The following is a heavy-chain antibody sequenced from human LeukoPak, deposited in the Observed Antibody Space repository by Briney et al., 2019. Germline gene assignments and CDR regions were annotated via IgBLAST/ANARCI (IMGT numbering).Heavy chain of an antibody. D-gene: IGHD3-22*01. CDR2: IYYSGST. Sequence: TSETLSLTCTVSGGSISTYYWNWIRQPPGKGLEWIGYIYYSGSTNYNPSLKSRVTISVDTSKKQFSLKLTSVTAADTAVYYCAGINYYDSSFGDFWGQGTLVTVSS. J-gene: IGHJ4*02. CDR3: AGINYYDSSFGDF. CDR1: GGSISTYY. V-gene: IGHV4-59*01.